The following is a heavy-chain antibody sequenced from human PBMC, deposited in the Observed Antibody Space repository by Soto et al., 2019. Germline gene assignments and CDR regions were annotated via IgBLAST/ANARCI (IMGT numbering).Heavy chain of an antibody. Sequence: WGSLRLSCSASGFSFSSYEMKWVRQAPGKGLEWVSAISDGGDTTYYADSVKGRFTISRDNSKNTLYLQMDSLRAEDTDVYYCAKNRGIIMIVESWGQGTLVTVS. D-gene: IGHD3-22*01. CDR2: ISDGGDTT. CDR3: AKNRGIIMIVES. V-gene: IGHV3-23*01. CDR1: GFSFSSYE. J-gene: IGHJ4*02.